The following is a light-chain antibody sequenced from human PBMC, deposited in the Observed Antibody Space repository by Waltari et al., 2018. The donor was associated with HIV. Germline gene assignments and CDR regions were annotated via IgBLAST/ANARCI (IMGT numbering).Light chain of an antibody. Sequence: SYVVTQTPSVSVAPGQTARITCAGDDIGSESVHLYQQKPGQAPVLVVYDDRDRPSGIPERFTGSNSGNTATLTITRVEAGDEADYYCQVWESGGDIVFFGGGTKLTVL. CDR2: DDR. V-gene: IGLV3-21*02. CDR1: DIGSES. J-gene: IGLJ2*01. CDR3: QVWESGGDIVF.